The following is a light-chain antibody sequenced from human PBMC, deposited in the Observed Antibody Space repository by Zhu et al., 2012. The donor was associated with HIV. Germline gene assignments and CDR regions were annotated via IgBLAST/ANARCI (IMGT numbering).Light chain of an antibody. V-gene: IGKV3-20*01. CDR2: GIS. CDR3: QQCGGSPPYT. J-gene: IGKJ2*01. CDR1: QSVSSSY. Sequence: EIVLTQSPGTLSLSPGESATLSCRTSQSVSSSYLAWYQQKPGQAPRLLIYGISIRATGIPDRFSGSGSGTDFTLTISRLEPEDFAVYYCQQCGGSPPYTFGQGTKPGDQT.